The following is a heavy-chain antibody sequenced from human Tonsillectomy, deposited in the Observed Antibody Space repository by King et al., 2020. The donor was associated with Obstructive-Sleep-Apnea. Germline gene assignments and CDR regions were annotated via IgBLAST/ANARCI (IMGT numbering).Heavy chain of an antibody. CDR1: GGSINSGGYY. J-gene: IGHJ5*02. CDR3: ARAPMVRGIIRWFDP. D-gene: IGHD3-10*01. V-gene: IGHV4-31*03. Sequence: LQLQESGPGLVKPLQTLSLTCTVSGGSINSGGYYWSWIRQHPGKGLEWIGYIYYSGSTNYNPSLKSRLTISVDTSKNQFSLKLSSVTAADTAVYYCARAPMVRGIIRWFDPWGQGTLVTVSS. CDR2: IYYSGST.